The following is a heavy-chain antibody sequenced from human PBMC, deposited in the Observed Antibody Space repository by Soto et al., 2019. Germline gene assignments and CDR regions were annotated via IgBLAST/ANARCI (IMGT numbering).Heavy chain of an antibody. CDR1: GFTFSSYA. CDR2: ISGSGGST. V-gene: IGHV3-23*01. CDR3: AKDRVIAARAYYYYGMDV. Sequence: PGGSLRLSCAASGFTFSSYAMSWARQAPGKGLEWVSAISGSGGSTYYADSVKGRFTISRDNSKNTLYLQMNSLRAEDTAVYYCAKDRVIAARAYYYYGMDVWGQGTTVTVSS. D-gene: IGHD6-6*01. J-gene: IGHJ6*02.